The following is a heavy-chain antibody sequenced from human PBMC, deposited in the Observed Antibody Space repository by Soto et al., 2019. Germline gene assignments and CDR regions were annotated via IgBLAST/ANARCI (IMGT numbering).Heavy chain of an antibody. CDR2: IRNDIYDETT. D-gene: IGHD5-12*01. CDR1: GFTFGDYA. J-gene: IGHJ4*02. CDR3: TRGRDGYNPYYFLY. V-gene: IGHV3-49*04. Sequence: GGSLRLSYTASGFTFGDYAINWVRQVPGKGLEWLGFIRNDIYDETTEYAASVKGRIIISRDDSKSMAYLQMDSLKTEDTGVYYCTRGRDGYNPYYFLYWGQGALVTV.